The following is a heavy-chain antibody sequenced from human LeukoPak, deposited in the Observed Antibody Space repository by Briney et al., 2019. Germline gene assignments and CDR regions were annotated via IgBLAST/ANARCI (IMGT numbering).Heavy chain of an antibody. CDR3: ARDRSSGRTRGYDY. D-gene: IGHD6-19*01. Sequence: ASETLSLTCAVYGGSFSGYYWSWIRQPPGKGLEWIGEINHSGSTNYNPSLKSRVTISVDTSENQFSLKLSSVTAADTAVYYCARDRSSGRTRGYDYWGQGTLVTVSS. CDR2: INHSGST. J-gene: IGHJ4*02. CDR1: GGSFSGYY. V-gene: IGHV4-34*01.